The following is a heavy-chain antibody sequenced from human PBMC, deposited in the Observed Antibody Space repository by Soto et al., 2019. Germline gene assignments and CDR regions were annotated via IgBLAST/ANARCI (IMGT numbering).Heavy chain of an antibody. D-gene: IGHD3-10*01. CDR2: INPNTGDT. Sequence: ASVKVSCKASGYIFTGYYIYWVRQAPGQGLEWMGWINPNTGDTNYAQKFQGRVTMTRDTSINTAYMDLSRLRSDDTAVYYCARDTGAFGEIWDLWGQGTLVTVSS. CDR3: ARDTGAFGEIWDL. CDR1: GYIFTGYY. J-gene: IGHJ5*02. V-gene: IGHV1-2*02.